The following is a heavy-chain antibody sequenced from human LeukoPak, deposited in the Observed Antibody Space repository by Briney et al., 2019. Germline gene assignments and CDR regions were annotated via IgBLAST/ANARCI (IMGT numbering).Heavy chain of an antibody. Sequence: GGSLRLTCAASGFTFSSYWMSWVRQAPGKGLEWVANIKQDGREKYYVDSVRGRFTISRDNAKNSLYLQMNSLRAEDTAVYYCARYVAVVGFDPWGQGTLVIVSS. V-gene: IGHV3-7*01. D-gene: IGHD2-15*01. CDR2: IKQDGREK. CDR1: GFTFSSYW. J-gene: IGHJ5*02. CDR3: ARYVAVVGFDP.